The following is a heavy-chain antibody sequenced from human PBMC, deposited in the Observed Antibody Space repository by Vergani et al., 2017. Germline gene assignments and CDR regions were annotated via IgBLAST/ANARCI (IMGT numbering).Heavy chain of an antibody. J-gene: IGHJ6*02. Sequence: EVQLLESGGDLVQPGGSLRLSCAASGFTFNHYAMNWVRQAPGQGLEWVSGISGSGGSTYYAGSVKGRFTISRDSSKNTLYLQMNSLSAGDTAVYYCAKANPRNSGYDYRYYDHAMDVWGQGTTVTVSS. CDR1: GFTFNHYA. V-gene: IGHV3-23*01. D-gene: IGHD5-12*01. CDR2: ISGSGGST. CDR3: AKANPRNSGYDYRYYDHAMDV.